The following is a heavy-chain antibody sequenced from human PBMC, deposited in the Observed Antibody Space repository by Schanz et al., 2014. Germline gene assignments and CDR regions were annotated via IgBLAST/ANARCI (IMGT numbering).Heavy chain of an antibody. V-gene: IGHV3-30*02. J-gene: IGHJ4*02. CDR3: AKAPRSLFNYFDY. Sequence: VQLVESGGCLVQPGGSLRLSCEASGFTFSSSGMHWVRQAPGKGLEWVAFIRSDGTNKYEADSVKGRFTISRDNSKNTLYLQMNSLRPEDTAVYYCAKAPRSLFNYFDYWGQGTLVTVSS. CDR1: GFTFSSSG. CDR2: IRSDGTNK.